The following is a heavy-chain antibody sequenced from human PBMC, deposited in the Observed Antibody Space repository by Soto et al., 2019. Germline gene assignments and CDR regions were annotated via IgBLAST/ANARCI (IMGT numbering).Heavy chain of an antibody. D-gene: IGHD4-17*01. V-gene: IGHV1-69*13. J-gene: IGHJ4*02. Sequence: SVKVSCKASGGTFSSYAISWVRQAPGQGLEWMGGIIPIFGTANYAQKFQGRVTITADESTSTAYMELSSLRSEDTAVYYCARGSTVVTPSPFGSLDYWGQGTLVTVSS. CDR3: ARGSTVVTPSPFGSLDY. CDR1: GGTFSSYA. CDR2: IIPIFGTA.